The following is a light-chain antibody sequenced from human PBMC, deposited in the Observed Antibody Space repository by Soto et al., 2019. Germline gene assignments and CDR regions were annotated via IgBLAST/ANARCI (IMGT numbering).Light chain of an antibody. CDR1: QTITSFY. CDR2: AAS. Sequence: LTQSPGTLSLSPGERATLTCRASQTITSFYLAWYQQKPGKAPKLLIYAASALQSGVPSRFSGSGSGTDFTLTISSLQPEDFATYYCLQINSYPYTFGQGTKLEIK. CDR3: LQINSYPYT. J-gene: IGKJ2*01. V-gene: IGKV1-9*01.